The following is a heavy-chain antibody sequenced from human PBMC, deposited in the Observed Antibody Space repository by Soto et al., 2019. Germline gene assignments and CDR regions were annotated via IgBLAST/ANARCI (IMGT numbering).Heavy chain of an antibody. CDR2: IYSGTTDGST. D-gene: IGHD1-26*01. J-gene: IGHJ4*02. V-gene: IGHV3-66*01. CDR1: GFTVSSNY. Sequence: EVQLVESGGGLVKPGGSLRLSCVASGFTVSSNYMSWVRQAPGKGLEWVSVIYSGTTDGSTNYADSVKGRFTISRDNSKNTLYLQMNSLRAEDTAVYYCARDPKVGATIGGPGRFDVWGQGTLVTVSS. CDR3: ARDPKVGATIGGPGRFDV.